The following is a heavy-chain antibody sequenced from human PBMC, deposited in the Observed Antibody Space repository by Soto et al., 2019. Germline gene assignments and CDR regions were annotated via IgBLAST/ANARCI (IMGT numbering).Heavy chain of an antibody. V-gene: IGHV4-34*01. J-gene: IGHJ5*02. CDR1: GGSFSGYY. D-gene: IGHD3-10*01. CDR3: ARGKGVRFGEPLGWFDP. CDR2: INHGGST. Sequence: QVQLQQWGAGLLKPSETLSLTCAVSGGSFSGYYWSRIRQPPGKGLELLGEINHGGSTNYNPSLKSRATISVDTYKNQFSLKVSYVPAADRAVYYCARGKGVRFGEPLGWFDPWGQGTLGTGSS.